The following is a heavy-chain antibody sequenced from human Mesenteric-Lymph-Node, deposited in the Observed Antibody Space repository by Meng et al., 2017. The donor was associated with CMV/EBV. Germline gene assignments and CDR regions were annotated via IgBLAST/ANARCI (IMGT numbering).Heavy chain of an antibody. Sequence: GESLKISCVASGFTFSSYAMSWVRQAPGKGLEWVSAISVSGGGTYFADSVKGRFTISRNNSKNTLNLQINSLRVKDTAIYYCAKPQSGWFDFEYWGQGTLVTVSS. V-gene: IGHV3-23*01. CDR3: AKPQSGWFDFEY. CDR2: ISVSGGGT. CDR1: GFTFSSYA. J-gene: IGHJ4*02. D-gene: IGHD6-19*01.